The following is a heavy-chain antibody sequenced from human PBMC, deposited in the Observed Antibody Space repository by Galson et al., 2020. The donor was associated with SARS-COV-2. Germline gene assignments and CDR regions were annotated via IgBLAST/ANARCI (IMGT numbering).Heavy chain of an antibody. D-gene: IGHD5-18*01. CDR2: INHSGST. Sequence: SETLSLTCAVYGGSFSGYYWSWIRQPPGKGLEWIGEINHSGSTNYNPSLKSRVTISVDTSKNQFSLKLSSVTAADTAVYYCARAKMDTAMAPHDYWGQGTLVTVSS. CDR3: ARAKMDTAMAPHDY. J-gene: IGHJ4*02. V-gene: IGHV4-34*01. CDR1: GGSFSGYY.